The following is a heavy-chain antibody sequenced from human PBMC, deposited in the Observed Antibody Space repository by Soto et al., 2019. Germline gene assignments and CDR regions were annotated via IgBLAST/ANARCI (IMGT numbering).Heavy chain of an antibody. J-gene: IGHJ5*02. CDR1: GGSISSYY. Sequence: SETLSLTCTVSGGSISSYYWSWIRQPPGKGLEWIGYIYYSGSTYYNPSLKSRVTISVDTSKNQFSLKLSSVTAADTAVYYCARLKAVTTIKWFDPWGQGTLVTVSS. V-gene: IGHV4-59*04. CDR2: IYYSGST. CDR3: ARLKAVTTIKWFDP. D-gene: IGHD4-17*01.